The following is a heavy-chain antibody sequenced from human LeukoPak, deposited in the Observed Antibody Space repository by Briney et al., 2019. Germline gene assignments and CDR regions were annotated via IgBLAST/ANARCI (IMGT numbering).Heavy chain of an antibody. CDR1: GFTFSSYG. J-gene: IGHJ4*02. CDR2: ISGSGGST. V-gene: IGHV3-23*01. Sequence: GRSLRLSCAASGFTFSSYGMHWVRQAPGKGLEWVSAISGSGGSTYYADSVKGRFTISRDNSKNTLYLQMNSLRAEDTAVYYCAKAGAGSYYDSSGHTYYFDYWGQGTLVTVSS. CDR3: AKAGAGSYYDSSGHTYYFDY. D-gene: IGHD3-22*01.